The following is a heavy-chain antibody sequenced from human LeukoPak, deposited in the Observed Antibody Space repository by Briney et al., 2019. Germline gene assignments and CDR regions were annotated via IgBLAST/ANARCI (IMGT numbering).Heavy chain of an antibody. V-gene: IGHV5-51*01. Sequence: GESLKISCKGSGYSFTSYWIGWVRQMPGKGLEWMGIIYPGDSDTRYSPSFQGQVTISADKSVGTTYLQWSTLKASDTAMYYCARLRGSRGWYVDYWGQGTLVTVSS. D-gene: IGHD6-19*01. CDR2: IYPGDSDT. CDR1: GYSFTSYW. CDR3: ARLRGSRGWYVDY. J-gene: IGHJ4*02.